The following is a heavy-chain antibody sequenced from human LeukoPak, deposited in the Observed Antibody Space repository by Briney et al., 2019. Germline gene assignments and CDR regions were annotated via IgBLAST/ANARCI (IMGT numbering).Heavy chain of an antibody. V-gene: IGHV3-66*01. D-gene: IGHD5/OR15-5a*01. CDR1: GFTVSSNY. Sequence: GGSLRLSCAESGFTVSSNYMSWVRQAPGKGLEWVSVIYSGGSTYYADSVRGRFTISRDNSKNTLHLQMNSLREEDTAVYYCARDMYTRNPFDYWGQGTLVTVSS. J-gene: IGHJ4*02. CDR3: ARDMYTRNPFDY. CDR2: IYSGGST.